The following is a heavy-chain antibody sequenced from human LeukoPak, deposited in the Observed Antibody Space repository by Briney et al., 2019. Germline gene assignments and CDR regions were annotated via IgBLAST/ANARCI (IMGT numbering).Heavy chain of an antibody. CDR1: GGSISSYY. J-gene: IGHJ6*02. D-gene: IGHD5-24*01. V-gene: IGHV4-59*01. Sequence: PSETLSLTCTVSGGSISSYYWSWIRQPPGKGLEWIGHLYYSGSTNYNPSLKSRVTISIDTSKNQFSLRLSSVTAADTAVYYCARPFVDGYNLNGMDVWGQGTTVTVSS. CDR3: ARPFVDGYNLNGMDV. CDR2: LYYSGST.